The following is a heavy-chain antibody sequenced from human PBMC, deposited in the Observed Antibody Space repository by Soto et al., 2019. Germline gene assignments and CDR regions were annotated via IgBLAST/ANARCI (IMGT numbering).Heavy chain of an antibody. V-gene: IGHV1-8*01. CDR1: GYTFTSYD. CDR2: MNPNSGNT. D-gene: IGHD3-22*01. Sequence: QVQLVQSGAEVKKPGASVKVSCKASGYTFTSYDINWVRQATGQGLEWMGWMNPNSGNTGQGQKFQGRGTMTRNTSVSTADMELSSMRSEDTAVYYCASAHDDDSSGYYPSFDYWGQGTLVTVCS. J-gene: IGHJ4*02. CDR3: ASAHDDDSSGYYPSFDY.